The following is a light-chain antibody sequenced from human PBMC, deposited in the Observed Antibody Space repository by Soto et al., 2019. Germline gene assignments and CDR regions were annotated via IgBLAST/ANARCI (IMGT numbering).Light chain of an antibody. CDR3: QQYGSARQIT. Sequence: EIVLTQSPGTLSLSPGERATLSCRASQSVSSSYLAWYQQKPGQAPRLLIYGASSRATGTPDRFSGSGSGTDFTLTISRLEPEDFAVYYCQQYGSARQITFGQGTRLEIK. CDR1: QSVSSSY. CDR2: GAS. J-gene: IGKJ5*01. V-gene: IGKV3-20*01.